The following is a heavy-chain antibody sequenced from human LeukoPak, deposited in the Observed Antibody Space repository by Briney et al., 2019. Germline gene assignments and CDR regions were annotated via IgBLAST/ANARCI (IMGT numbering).Heavy chain of an antibody. CDR1: GGTFSSYA. Sequence: SVKVSCKASGGTFSSYAISWGRQAPGQGLEWMGGIIPIFGTANYAQKFQGRVTITADESTSTAYMELSSLRSEDTAVYYCARDGVAVAGTEDWGQGTLVTVSS. J-gene: IGHJ4*02. V-gene: IGHV1-69*13. CDR3: ARDGVAVAGTED. CDR2: IIPIFGTA. D-gene: IGHD6-19*01.